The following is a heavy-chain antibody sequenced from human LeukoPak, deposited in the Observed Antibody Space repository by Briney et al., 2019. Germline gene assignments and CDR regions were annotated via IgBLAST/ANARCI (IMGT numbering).Heavy chain of an antibody. CDR3: VRGLAAAGY. CDR2: ITSSSTTI. V-gene: IGHV3-48*01. CDR1: GFSFSSYS. J-gene: IGHJ4*02. D-gene: IGHD6-13*01. Sequence: GGSLRLSCAASGFSFSSYSMIWVRQAPGKGLEWVSYITSSSTTIYYADSVKGRFTISRDNAKNSLYLQMNSLRAEDTAVYYCVRGLAAAGYWGQGTLVTVSS.